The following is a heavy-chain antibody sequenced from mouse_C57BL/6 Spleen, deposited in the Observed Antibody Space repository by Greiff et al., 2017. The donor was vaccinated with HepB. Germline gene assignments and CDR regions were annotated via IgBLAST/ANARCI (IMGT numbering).Heavy chain of an antibody. CDR3: ARGAYYSNGDWYFDV. V-gene: IGHV1-55*01. Sequence: QVQLQQPGAELVKPGASVKMSCKASGYTFTSYWITWVKQRPGQGLEWIGDIYPGSGSTNYNEKFKSKATLTVDTSSSTAYMQLSSLTSEDSAVYYGARGAYYSNGDWYFDVWGTGTTVTVSS. CDR2: IYPGSGST. CDR1: GYTFTSYW. J-gene: IGHJ1*03. D-gene: IGHD2-5*01.